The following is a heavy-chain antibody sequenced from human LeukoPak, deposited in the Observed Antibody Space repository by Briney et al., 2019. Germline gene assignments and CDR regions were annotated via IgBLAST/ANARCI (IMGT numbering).Heavy chain of an antibody. CDR1: GFTFSSYS. V-gene: IGHV3-21*01. D-gene: IGHD6-13*01. Sequence: PGGSLRLSCAASGFTFSSYSMNWVRQAPGKGLEWVSSISSSSSYIYYADSVKGRFTISRDNAKNSLYLQMNSLRAEDTAVYYCARDTDSSSYQYGMDVWGQGTTVTVSS. CDR2: ISSSSSYI. J-gene: IGHJ6*02. CDR3: ARDTDSSSYQYGMDV.